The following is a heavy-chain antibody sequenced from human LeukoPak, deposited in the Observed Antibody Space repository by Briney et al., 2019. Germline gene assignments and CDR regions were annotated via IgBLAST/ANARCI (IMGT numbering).Heavy chain of an antibody. Sequence: GGTLRLSCAASGFTFSDYYMSWIRQAPGKGLEWVSYISSSGSTIYYADSVKGRFTISRDNAKNSLYLQMNSLRAEDTAVYYCARVRGYDFWSGYFDYWGQGTLVTVSS. V-gene: IGHV3-11*01. CDR3: ARVRGYDFWSGYFDY. J-gene: IGHJ4*02. CDR1: GFTFSDYY. CDR2: ISSSGSTI. D-gene: IGHD3-3*01.